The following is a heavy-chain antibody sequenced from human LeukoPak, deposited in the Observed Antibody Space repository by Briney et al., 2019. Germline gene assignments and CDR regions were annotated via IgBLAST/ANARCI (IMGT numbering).Heavy chain of an antibody. CDR2: ISSSSSTI. Sequence: GGSLRLSCAASGFTFSSYSMNWVRQAPGKGLEWVSYISSSSSTIYYADSVKGRFTISRDNAKNSLYLQMNSLRAEDTAVYYCARVSTTVISYYFDYWGQGTLVTVSS. V-gene: IGHV3-48*01. D-gene: IGHD4-17*01. CDR1: GFTFSSYS. J-gene: IGHJ4*02. CDR3: ARVSTTVISYYFDY.